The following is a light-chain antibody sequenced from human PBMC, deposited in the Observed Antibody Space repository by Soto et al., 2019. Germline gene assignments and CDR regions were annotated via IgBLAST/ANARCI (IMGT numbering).Light chain of an antibody. CDR3: SSYTSSSTYV. J-gene: IGLJ1*01. Sequence: QSVLTQPASVSGSPGQSITISCTGTSSDVGGSNYVSWYQQHPGKAPKLIIFDVSHRPSGFSNLFSGSKSGNTASLTISGLQAEDEADYYCSSYTSSSTYVFGTGTKLTVL. V-gene: IGLV2-14*03. CDR2: DVS. CDR1: SSDVGGSNY.